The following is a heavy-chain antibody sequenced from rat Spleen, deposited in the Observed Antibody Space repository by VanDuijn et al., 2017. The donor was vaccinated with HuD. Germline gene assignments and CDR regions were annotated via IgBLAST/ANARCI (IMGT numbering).Heavy chain of an antibody. CDR3: ARDHTFYEYKGYFDY. J-gene: IGHJ2*01. V-gene: IGHV2-43*01. D-gene: IGHD1-9*01. Sequence: QVQLKESGPGLVQPSQTLSLACTVSGFSLTSYHVHWVRQPSGKGLEWMGVIWTGGSTEYNSALKSRLSISRETSKSQGFLKMNSLQTEDTATYYCARDHTFYEYKGYFDYWGQGVMVTVSS. CDR2: IWTGGST. CDR1: GFSLTSYH.